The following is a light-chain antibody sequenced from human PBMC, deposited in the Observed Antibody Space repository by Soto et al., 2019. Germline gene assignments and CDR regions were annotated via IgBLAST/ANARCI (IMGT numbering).Light chain of an antibody. J-gene: IGKJ1*01. V-gene: IGKV3-20*01. CDR2: GAS. CDR3: KQYGSSPQT. CDR1: QSVSSNY. Sequence: EIVLTQSPGTLSLSPGERATLSCRASQSVSSNYLAWYQHKPGQAPRLLIYGASNRATGIPDRFSGSGSGTDFTLTIRRLEPEDFAVYYCKQYGSSPQTFGQGTKVDIK.